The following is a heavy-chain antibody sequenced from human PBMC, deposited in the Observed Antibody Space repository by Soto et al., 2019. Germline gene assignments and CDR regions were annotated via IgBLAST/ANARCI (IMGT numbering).Heavy chain of an antibody. D-gene: IGHD4-17*01. CDR3: AIDRSDYGGYDY. V-gene: IGHV3-21*01. CDR1: GFTFSIYS. Sequence: EVQLVQSGGGLVKPGGSLRLSCAASGFTFSIYSMNWVRQAPGKGLEWVSSISSSGNYIYDADSMKGRFTVSRDNAKNSLYLQMNSLRAEDTAVYYCAIDRSDYGGYDYWGQGDLVTVSS. CDR2: ISSSGNYI. J-gene: IGHJ4*02.